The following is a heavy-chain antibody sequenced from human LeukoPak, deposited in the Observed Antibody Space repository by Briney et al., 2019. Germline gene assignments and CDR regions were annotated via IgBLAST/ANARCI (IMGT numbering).Heavy chain of an antibody. D-gene: IGHD6-13*01. CDR3: ARAYSRQLPPDY. V-gene: IGHV4-59*07. CDR1: GGSISGYY. J-gene: IGHJ4*02. CDR2: SDYSGGT. Sequence: SDTLSHTCTVSGGSISGYYWSWLRQSPGKGLEWIGYSDYSGGTNYNPSLKSRVTISIDTSKNQFSLKLSSVTAADTAAYYCARAYSRQLPPDYWGQGTLVTVSS.